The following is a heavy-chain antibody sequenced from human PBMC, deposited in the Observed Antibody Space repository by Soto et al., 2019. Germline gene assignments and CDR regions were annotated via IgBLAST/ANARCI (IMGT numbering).Heavy chain of an antibody. CDR3: ARERGAAAGPANYYYYYGMDV. CDR2: INPNSGGT. Sequence: ASVKVSCKASGYTFTGYYMHWVRQAPGQGLEWMGWINPNSGGTNYAQKFQGWVTMTRDTSNSTAYMELSRLRSDDTAVYYCARERGAAAGPANYYYYYGMDVWGQGTTVTVSS. D-gene: IGHD6-13*01. V-gene: IGHV1-2*04. J-gene: IGHJ6*02. CDR1: GYTFTGYY.